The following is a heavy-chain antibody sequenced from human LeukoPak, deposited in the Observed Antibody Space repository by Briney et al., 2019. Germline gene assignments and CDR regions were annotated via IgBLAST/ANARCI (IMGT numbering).Heavy chain of an antibody. Sequence: GGSLRLSCAASGFTFSSYGMSWVRQAPGKGLEWVSYISSSGSTIYYADSVKGRFTISRDNAKNSLYLQMNSLRAEDTAVYYCARMATMGAFDIWGQGTMVTVSS. D-gene: IGHD5-24*01. CDR2: ISSSGSTI. V-gene: IGHV3-48*04. J-gene: IGHJ3*02. CDR3: ARMATMGAFDI. CDR1: GFTFSSYG.